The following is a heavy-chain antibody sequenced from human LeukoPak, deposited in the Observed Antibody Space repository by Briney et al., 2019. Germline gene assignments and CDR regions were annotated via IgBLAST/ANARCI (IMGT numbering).Heavy chain of an antibody. CDR3: ARDNYGRLDY. J-gene: IGHJ4*02. CDR1: GGSFSGYY. D-gene: IGHD4-17*01. Sequence: PSETLSLTCAVYGGSFSGYYWSWIRQPPGKGLEWIGYIYYSGSTNYNPSLKSRVTISVDTSKNQFSLKLSSVTAADTAVYYCARDNYGRLDYWGQGTLVTVSS. V-gene: IGHV4-59*01. CDR2: IYYSGST.